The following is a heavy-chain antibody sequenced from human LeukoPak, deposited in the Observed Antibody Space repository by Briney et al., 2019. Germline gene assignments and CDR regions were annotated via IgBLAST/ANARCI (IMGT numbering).Heavy chain of an antibody. Sequence: SETLSLTCTVSGGSISSSSYYWGWIRQPPGKGLEWIGSIYYSGSTYYNPSLKSRVTISVDTSKNQFSLKLSSVTAADTAVYYCARLSSVRYFDWVLFNYFDCWGQGTLVTVSS. J-gene: IGHJ4*02. CDR2: IYYSGST. CDR1: GGSISSSSYY. D-gene: IGHD3-9*01. V-gene: IGHV4-39*01. CDR3: ARLSSVRYFDWVLFNYFDC.